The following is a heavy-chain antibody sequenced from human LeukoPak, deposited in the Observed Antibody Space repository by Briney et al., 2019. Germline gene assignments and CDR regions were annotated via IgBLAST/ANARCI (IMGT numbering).Heavy chain of an antibody. CDR2: ISYEGTIK. J-gene: IGHJ5*01. CDR1: GFTFSRDS. CDR3: AREKFDS. Sequence: GGSLRLSCAASGFTFSRDSMNWVRQAPGKGLEWVAVISYEGTIKYYSDSAKGRFIISRDNSNSLISLQMNNLTTEDTAAYYCAREKFDSWGQGTLVTVSS. V-gene: IGHV3-30*03.